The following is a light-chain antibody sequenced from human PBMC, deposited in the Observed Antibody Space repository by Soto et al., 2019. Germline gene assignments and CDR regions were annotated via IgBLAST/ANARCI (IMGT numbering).Light chain of an antibody. J-gene: IGKJ4*01. CDR3: QQYGASLLT. V-gene: IGKV3-20*01. Sequence: ENVLTQSPGTLSLSPGERATLSCRASQSISSSYLAGYQQKPGQTPRLLIYHASNRATGIPDRFSGSGSGTDFTLTISRLEPEDFAVYYCQQYGASLLTFGGGTKVEIK. CDR1: QSISSSY. CDR2: HAS.